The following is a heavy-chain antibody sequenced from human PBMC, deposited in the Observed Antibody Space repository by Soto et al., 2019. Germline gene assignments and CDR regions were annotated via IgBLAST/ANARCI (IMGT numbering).Heavy chain of an antibody. J-gene: IGHJ5*02. Sequence: ASVKVSCKASGYTFTSYAMHWVRQAPGQRREWMGWINAGNGNTKYSQKFQGRVTITRDTSASTAYMELSSLRSEDTAVYYCATLPGIAAAGTWGQGTLVTVSS. D-gene: IGHD6-13*01. CDR1: GYTFTSYA. CDR3: ATLPGIAAAGT. CDR2: INAGNGNT. V-gene: IGHV1-3*01.